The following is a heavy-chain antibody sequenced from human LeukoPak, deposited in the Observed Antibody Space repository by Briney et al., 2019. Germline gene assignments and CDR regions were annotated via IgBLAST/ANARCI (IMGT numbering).Heavy chain of an antibody. CDR2: IYYSGST. CDR1: GGSISSSSYY. CDR3: ARDSGSRMDV. J-gene: IGHJ6*02. Sequence: SETLSLTCTVSGGSISSSSYYWGWIRQPPGKGLEWIGSIYYSGSTYYNPSLKSRVTISVDTSKNQFSLKLSSVTAADTAVYYCARDSGSRMDVWGQGTTVTVSS. V-gene: IGHV4-39*07. D-gene: IGHD1-26*01.